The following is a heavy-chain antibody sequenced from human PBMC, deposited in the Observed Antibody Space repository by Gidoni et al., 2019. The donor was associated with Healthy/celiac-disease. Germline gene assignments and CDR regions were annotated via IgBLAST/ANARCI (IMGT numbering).Heavy chain of an antibody. Sequence: EVQLLESGGGLVQPVGSLRLSCAASGFTFSSYAMSWVRQAPGKGLEWVSAIRGSGGSTYYADSVKGRFTISRDNSKNTLDLQMNSLRAEDTAVYYGAKDGQWLVQWWFDPWGQGTLVTVSS. V-gene: IGHV3-23*01. CDR2: IRGSGGST. D-gene: IGHD6-19*01. J-gene: IGHJ5*02. CDR1: GFTFSSYA. CDR3: AKDGQWLVQWWFDP.